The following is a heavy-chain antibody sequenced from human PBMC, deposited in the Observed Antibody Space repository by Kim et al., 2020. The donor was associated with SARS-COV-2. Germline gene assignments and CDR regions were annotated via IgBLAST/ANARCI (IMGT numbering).Heavy chain of an antibody. Sequence: KFQGRVTMTRDTSISTAYMELSRLRSDDTAVYYCARGRGTMVQGWGYFQHWGQGTLVTVSS. J-gene: IGHJ1*01. CDR3: ARGRGTMVQGWGYFQH. V-gene: IGHV1-2*02. D-gene: IGHD3-10*01.